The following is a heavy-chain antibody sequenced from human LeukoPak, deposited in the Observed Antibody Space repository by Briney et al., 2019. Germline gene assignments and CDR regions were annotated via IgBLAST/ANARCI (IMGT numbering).Heavy chain of an antibody. Sequence: SETLALTCAVYGGSFNYYRKWIRQSPGKGLEWIGEINHGGSTTYNPSLKGRVTISVDTSKNQFSLKLNSVTAADTAVYYCAREGRDGSRYYFDSWGRGTPVTVSS. CDR3: AREGRDGSRYYFDS. CDR1: GGSFNYY. V-gene: IGHV4-34*01. D-gene: IGHD5-24*01. J-gene: IGHJ4*02. CDR2: INHGGST.